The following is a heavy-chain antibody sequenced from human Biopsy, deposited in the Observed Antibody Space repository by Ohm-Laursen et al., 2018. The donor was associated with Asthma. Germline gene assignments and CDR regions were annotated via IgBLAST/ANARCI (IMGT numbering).Heavy chain of an antibody. Sequence: ASVKASCKTSGYTFNSAGITWARQAPGQGLEWMGWISVYNGNTKVAQKLRDRVTMITDTSTSTAYMELRSPRSDDTAVYFCARAVDYSHYYGIDVWGQGTTVTVS. J-gene: IGHJ6*02. CDR3: ARAVDYSHYYGIDV. CDR2: ISVYNGNT. CDR1: GYTFNSAG. D-gene: IGHD3-10*01. V-gene: IGHV1-18*01.